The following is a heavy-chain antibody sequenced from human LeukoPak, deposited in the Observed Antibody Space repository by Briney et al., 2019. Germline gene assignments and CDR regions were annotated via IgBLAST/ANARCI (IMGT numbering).Heavy chain of an antibody. J-gene: IGHJ6*04. V-gene: IGHV1-18*01. CDR2: ISAYNGNT. CDR3: ARDYDILTGYTANLDV. Sequence: GASVKVSXKASGYTFTSYGISWVRQAPGQGLEWIGWISAYNGNTNYAQKLQGRVTMTTDTSTSTAYMELRSLRSDDTAVYYCARDYDILTGYTANLDVWGKGTTVTVSS. CDR1: GYTFTSYG. D-gene: IGHD3-9*01.